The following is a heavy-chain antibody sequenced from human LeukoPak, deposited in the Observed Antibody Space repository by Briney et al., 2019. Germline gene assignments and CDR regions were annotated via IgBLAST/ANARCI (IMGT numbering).Heavy chain of an antibody. Sequence: PGGSLRLSCAAYGFTFSDYYMSWIRQAPGKGLEWVSYISSSGSTIYYADSVKGRFTISRDNAKNSLYLQMNSLRAEDTAVYYCARWSLAYDFWSGYSAHFDYWGQGTLVTVSS. J-gene: IGHJ4*02. CDR1: GFTFSDYY. CDR3: ARWSLAYDFWSGYSAHFDY. D-gene: IGHD3-3*01. V-gene: IGHV3-11*01. CDR2: ISSSGSTI.